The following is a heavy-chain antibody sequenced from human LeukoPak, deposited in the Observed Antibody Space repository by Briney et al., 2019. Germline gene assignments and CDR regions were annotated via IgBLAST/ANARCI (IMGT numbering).Heavy chain of an antibody. J-gene: IGHJ5*02. V-gene: IGHV1-2*02. Sequence: ASVKVSCKASGYTFTGYYMHWVRQAPGQGLEWMGWINPNSGGTNYAQKFQGRVTMTRDTSISTAYMELSRLRSDDTAVYYCARGSPRPRAVVGYGFDPGGQGTLVTVSS. CDR3: ARGSPRPRAVVGYGFDP. CDR2: INPNSGGT. D-gene: IGHD6-19*01. CDR1: GYTFTGYY.